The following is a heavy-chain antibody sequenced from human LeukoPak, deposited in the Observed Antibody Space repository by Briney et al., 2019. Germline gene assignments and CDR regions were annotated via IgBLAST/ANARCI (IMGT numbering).Heavy chain of an antibody. Sequence: ASVKVSCKASGYTFTSYGISWVGQAPGQGLAWMGWIGAYNGNTNYAQKLQGRVTMTTDTSTSTAYMELRSLRSDDTAVYYCAAQANSSGYYLTNWFDPWGQGTLVTVSS. J-gene: IGHJ5*02. CDR2: IGAYNGNT. CDR3: AAQANSSGYYLTNWFDP. D-gene: IGHD3-22*01. V-gene: IGHV1-18*01. CDR1: GYTFTSYG.